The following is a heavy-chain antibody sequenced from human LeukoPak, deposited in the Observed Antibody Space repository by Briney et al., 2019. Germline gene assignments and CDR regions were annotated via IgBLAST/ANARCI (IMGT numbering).Heavy chain of an antibody. CDR2: IIPIFGTA. Sequence: SVKVSCKASGGTFSRYAISWVRQAPGQGLEWMGGIIPIFGTANYAQKFQGRVTITADESTSTAYMELSSLRSEDTAVYYCAKGPITYYYGSGSYPIDYWGQGTLVTVSS. V-gene: IGHV1-69*01. D-gene: IGHD3-10*01. J-gene: IGHJ4*02. CDR1: GGTFSRYA. CDR3: AKGPITYYYGSGSYPIDY.